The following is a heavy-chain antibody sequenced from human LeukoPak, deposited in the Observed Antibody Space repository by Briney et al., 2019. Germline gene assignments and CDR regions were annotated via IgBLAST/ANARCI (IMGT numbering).Heavy chain of an antibody. D-gene: IGHD1-1*01. CDR1: GFTFTGSL. CDR3: GRDINWQFDY. CDR2: INGDGGIT. V-gene: IGHV3-74*01. Sequence: GGSLRLSCAASGFTFTGSLMHWVRQAPGKGLGWVSHINGDGGITIYAHSVKGRFTISRDNAQNTLYLQMNSRRAEGTAVYYCGRDINWQFDYWGQGALVTVSS. J-gene: IGHJ4*02.